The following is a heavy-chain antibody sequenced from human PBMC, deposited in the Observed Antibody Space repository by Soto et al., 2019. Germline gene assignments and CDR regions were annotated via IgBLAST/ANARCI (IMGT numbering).Heavy chain of an antibody. CDR3: ARDYSSSSYYFDY. Sequence: ASVKVSCKASGYTFTGYYMHWVRQAPGQGLEWMGWINPNSGGTNYAQKFQGRVTMTRDTSIGTAYMELSRLRSDDTAVYYCARDYSSSSYYFDYWGQGTLVTVSS. V-gene: IGHV1-2*02. J-gene: IGHJ4*02. CDR2: INPNSGGT. D-gene: IGHD6-6*01. CDR1: GYTFTGYY.